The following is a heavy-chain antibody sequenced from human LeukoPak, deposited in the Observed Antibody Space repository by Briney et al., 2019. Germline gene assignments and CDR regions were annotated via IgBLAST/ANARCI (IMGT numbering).Heavy chain of an antibody. J-gene: IGHJ2*01. V-gene: IGHV3-30*18. D-gene: IGHD2-2*01. CDR2: ISYDGSNK. Sequence: SGGSLRLSCAASGFTFSSYGMHWVRQAPGKGLEWVAVISYDGSNKYYADSVKGRFTISRDNSKNTLYLQMNSLRAEDTAVFYCAKTGLGSTTSDWYFDLWGRGTLVTVSS. CDR1: GFTFSSYG. CDR3: AKTGLGSTTSDWYFDL.